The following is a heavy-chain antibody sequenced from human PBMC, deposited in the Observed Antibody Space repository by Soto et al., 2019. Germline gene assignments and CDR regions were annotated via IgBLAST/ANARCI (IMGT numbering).Heavy chain of an antibody. V-gene: IGHV1-46*03. CDR2: INPSGGYT. CDR3: ASGGGIVVVTAPYDY. D-gene: IGHD2-21*02. J-gene: IGHJ4*02. Sequence: QVQLVQSGAEVKKPGASVKVSCRASGYTFTSYYMNWVRQAPGQGLEWLGIINPSGGYTTYAQRFLGSVTMTSETSTSTVHMELGSLTSEDTAVYYCASGGGIVVVTAPYDYWGQGTLVTVSS. CDR1: GYTFTSYY.